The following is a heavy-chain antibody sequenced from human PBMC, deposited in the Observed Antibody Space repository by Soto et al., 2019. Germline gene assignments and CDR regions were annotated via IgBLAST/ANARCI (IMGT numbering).Heavy chain of an antibody. Sequence: SETLSLTCTVSGGSISNFYWSWIRQPPGKGLEWIGYVYYTGSTSYNPSLKRRVTFSADSSRGQFSLRLNSVTAADTAVYYCARTVLGPDLLAESFVDYYYYMDVWGQGTTVTVYS. V-gene: IGHV4-59*08. CDR3: ARTVLGPDLLAESFVDYYYYMDV. CDR2: VYYTGST. D-gene: IGHD3-16*01. CDR1: GGSISNFY. J-gene: IGHJ6*03.